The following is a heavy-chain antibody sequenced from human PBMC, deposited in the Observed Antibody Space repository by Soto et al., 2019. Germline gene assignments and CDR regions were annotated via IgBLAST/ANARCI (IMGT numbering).Heavy chain of an antibody. CDR3: ARYFYGSGSYYSFQH. Sequence: PGGSPRLSCAASGFTFSSYAMHWVRQAPGKGLEWVAVISYDGSNKYYADSVKGRFTISRDNSKNTLYLQMNSLRAEDTAVYYCARYFYGSGSYYSFQHWGQGTLVTVSS. V-gene: IGHV3-30-3*01. CDR1: GFTFSSYA. CDR2: ISYDGSNK. D-gene: IGHD3-10*01. J-gene: IGHJ1*01.